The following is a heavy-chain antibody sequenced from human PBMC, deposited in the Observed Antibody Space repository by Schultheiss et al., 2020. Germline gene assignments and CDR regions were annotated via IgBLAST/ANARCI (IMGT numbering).Heavy chain of an antibody. J-gene: IGHJ4*02. CDR2: IGTAGDT. D-gene: IGHD6-19*01. CDR3: ARDRERLVFDY. Sequence: GESLKISCAASGFTFSSYDMHWVRQATGKGLEWVSAIGTAGDTYYPGSVKGRFTISRENAKNSLYLQMNSLRAGDTAVYYCARDRERLVFDYWGQGTLVTVSS. CDR1: GFTFSSYD. V-gene: IGHV3-13*01.